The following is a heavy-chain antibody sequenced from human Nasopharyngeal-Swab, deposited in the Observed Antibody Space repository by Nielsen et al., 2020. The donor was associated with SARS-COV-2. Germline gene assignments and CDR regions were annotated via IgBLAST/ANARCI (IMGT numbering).Heavy chain of an antibody. CDR1: GFGFSAFA. CDR2: AGGNDGNT. CDR3: AKKYGTRGWYVGLDY. V-gene: IGHV3-23*01. D-gene: IGHD6-19*01. J-gene: IGHJ4*02. Sequence: GESLKISCAASGFGFSAFAMSWVRQAPGKGLEWVSAAGGNDGNTFYADSVRGRFTISRDNSKNTLYLQMNSLRAEDTALYYCAKKYGTRGWYVGLDYWGQGTQVAVSS.